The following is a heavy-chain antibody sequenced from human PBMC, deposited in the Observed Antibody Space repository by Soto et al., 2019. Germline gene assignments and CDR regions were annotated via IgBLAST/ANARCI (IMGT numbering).Heavy chain of an antibody. CDR2: INHSGST. J-gene: IGHJ4*02. D-gene: IGHD2-15*01. V-gene: IGHV4-34*01. Sequence: QVQLQQWGAGLLKPSETLSLTCAVYGGSFSGYYWRWIRQPPGKGLEWIGEINHSGSTNYNPSLSRRVPTSIHPPKHQSSLKLTSVTAGDTVVYYCAPRLCGGGSCYSDYGGKGPLVPVCS. CDR1: GGSFSGYY. CDR3: APRLCGGGSCYSDY.